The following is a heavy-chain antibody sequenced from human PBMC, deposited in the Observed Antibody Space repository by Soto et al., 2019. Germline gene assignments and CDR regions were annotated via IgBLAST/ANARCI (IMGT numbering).Heavy chain of an antibody. V-gene: IGHV1-3*01. J-gene: IGHJ6*02. CDR2: INGGTGQT. D-gene: IGHD1-1*01. CDR1: GYTFTTHA. Sequence: ASVKVSCKASGYTFTTHAMHWVRQAPGQSLEWMGWINGGTGQTKHSQRFQGRVSITRDTSASTAYMELSSLRSEDTAVYYCARGKGMEENYYYGRDIWGQGTTGTVSS. CDR3: ARGKGMEENYYYGRDI.